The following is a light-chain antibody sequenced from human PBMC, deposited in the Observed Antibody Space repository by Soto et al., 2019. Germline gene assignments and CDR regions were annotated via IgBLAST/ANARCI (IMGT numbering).Light chain of an antibody. CDR2: DAS. CDR1: QSVDSSY. CDR3: QQFSSYPLT. J-gene: IGKJ4*01. V-gene: IGKV3-20*01. Sequence: EIVLTQSPGTLSLSPGESATLSCRASQSVDSSYVAWYQQKPGQAPRLLIYDASSRATGIPDRFSGGGSGTDFTLTISRLEPEDFAVYYCQQFSSYPLTFGGGTKVDIK.